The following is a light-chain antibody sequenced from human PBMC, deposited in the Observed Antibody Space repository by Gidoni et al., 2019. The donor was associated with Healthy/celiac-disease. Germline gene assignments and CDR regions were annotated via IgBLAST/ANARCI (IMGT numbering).Light chain of an antibody. Sequence: EIVMTQSPATLSVSPWERATLSCRASQSVSSNLAWYQQKPGQAPRLLIYGASTRATGIPARFSGSGSGTEFTLTISSLQSEDFAVYYCQQYKNWPRTFGQGTKVEIK. V-gene: IGKV3-15*01. CDR3: QQYKNWPRT. CDR1: QSVSSN. J-gene: IGKJ1*01. CDR2: GAS.